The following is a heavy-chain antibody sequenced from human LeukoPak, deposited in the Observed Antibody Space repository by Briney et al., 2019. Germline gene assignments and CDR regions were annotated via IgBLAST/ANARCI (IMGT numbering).Heavy chain of an antibody. J-gene: IGHJ4*02. CDR2: INYRGST. CDR3: ARYVVYGSGKYYFDY. V-gene: IGHV4-39*01. CDR1: GGSISSSSHY. Sequence: SETLSLTCTVSGGSISSSSHYWSWIRQPPGKGLEWIGSINYRGSTYYNPSLKSRVTISVDTSKSQFSLKLSSVTAADTAVYNCARYVVYGSGKYYFDYWGRGTLVTVSS. D-gene: IGHD3-10*01.